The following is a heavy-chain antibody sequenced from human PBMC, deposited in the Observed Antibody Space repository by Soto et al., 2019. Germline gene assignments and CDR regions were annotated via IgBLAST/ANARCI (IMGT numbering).Heavy chain of an antibody. V-gene: IGHV3-30*19. Sequence: QVQLVESGGGVVQPGTSLRLSCVGSGFTFRSYVIHWVRQAPGKGLEWVALTSYDGSNTYYEDSVKGRFTISRDNSRNTVDLHMDSLRLEDTALYYCARWGTTGGLDVWGQGTLVSVSS. D-gene: IGHD3-16*01. CDR3: ARWGTTGGLDV. CDR1: GFTFRSYV. CDR2: TSYDGSNT. J-gene: IGHJ4*02.